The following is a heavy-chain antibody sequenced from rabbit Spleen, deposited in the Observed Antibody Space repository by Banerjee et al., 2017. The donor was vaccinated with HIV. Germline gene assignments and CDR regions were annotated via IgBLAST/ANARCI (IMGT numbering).Heavy chain of an antibody. J-gene: IGHJ4*01. CDR1: GFSFSNKAV. Sequence: QEQLEESGGGLVKPEGSLKLSCTASGFSFSNKAVLCWVRQAPGKGLEWIASIYPGNGGTYYANWAKGRLSISKTSSSTVVLQMTGRTAADAATYFCARDAGRGDYIDGVFNLWGPGTLVTVS. CDR2: IYPGNGGT. V-gene: IGHV1S45*01. CDR3: ARDAGRGDYIDGVFNL. D-gene: IGHD8-1*01.